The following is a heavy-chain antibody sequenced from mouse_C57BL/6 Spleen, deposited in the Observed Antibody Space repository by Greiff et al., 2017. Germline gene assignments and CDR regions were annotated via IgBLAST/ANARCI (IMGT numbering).Heavy chain of an antibody. J-gene: IGHJ3*01. Sequence: VQLQQPGAELVMPGASVKLSCKASGYTFTCYWMHWVKQRPGQGLEWIGEIDPSDSYTNYNQKFKGKSTLTVDKSSSTAYMQLSSLTSEDSAVYYCARSHYGSSPWFAYWGQGTLVTVSA. V-gene: IGHV1-69*01. CDR3: ARSHYGSSPWFAY. D-gene: IGHD1-1*01. CDR1: GYTFTCYW. CDR2: IDPSDSYT.